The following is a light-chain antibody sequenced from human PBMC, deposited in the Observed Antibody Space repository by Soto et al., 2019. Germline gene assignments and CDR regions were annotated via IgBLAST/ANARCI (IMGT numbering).Light chain of an antibody. Sequence: QSVLTQPPSVSGAPGQRVTISCTGSSSNIGAGYDVHWYQQLPGTAPKLLIYVNSNRPSGVPDRSAGSKSGTSASLAITGLQAEDEADYYCQSYDSSLSAVVFGGGTKPTVL. V-gene: IGLV1-40*01. J-gene: IGLJ2*01. CDR1: SSNIGAGYD. CDR3: QSYDSSLSAVV. CDR2: VNS.